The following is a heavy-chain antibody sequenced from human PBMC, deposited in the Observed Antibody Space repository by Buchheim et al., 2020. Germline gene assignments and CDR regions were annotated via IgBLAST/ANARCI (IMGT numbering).Heavy chain of an antibody. CDR3: AKVASNYDSSGYYYYFDY. V-gene: IGHV3-23*01. J-gene: IGHJ4*02. D-gene: IGHD3-22*01. Sequence: EVQLLESGGGLVQPGGSLRLSCAASGFTFSSYAMSWVRQAPGKGLEWLSAISGSGGSTYYADSVKGRFTISRDNSKNTLYLQMNSLRAEDTAVYYCAKVASNYDSSGYYYYFDYWGQGTL. CDR1: GFTFSSYA. CDR2: ISGSGGST.